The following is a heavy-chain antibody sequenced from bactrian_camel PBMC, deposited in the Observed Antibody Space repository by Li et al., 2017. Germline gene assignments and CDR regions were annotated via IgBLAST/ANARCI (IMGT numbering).Heavy chain of an antibody. D-gene: IGHD6*01. Sequence: HVQLVESGGGSVQAGESLRLSCAASAATGGPFYMAYFRQAPGKEREGVATITLETGNTDYTDSVKGRFAISQDNANITLYLQMNSLKPEDTAMYYCAAKILARGFPVRYSGNWYDEGNYNYWGQGTQVTVS. J-gene: IGHJ4*01. CDR1: AATGGPFY. CDR2: ITLETGNT. CDR3: AAKILARGFPVRYSGNWYDEGNYNY. V-gene: IGHV3-2*01.